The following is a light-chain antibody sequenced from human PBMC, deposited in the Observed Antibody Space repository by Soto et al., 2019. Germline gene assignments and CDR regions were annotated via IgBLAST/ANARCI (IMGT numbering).Light chain of an antibody. J-gene: IGLJ1*01. Sequence: QSVLTQPPSASGTPGQRVSISCSGSSSNIGSNTVNWYQQLPGTAPKLVIYSNNQRPSGVPDRFSGSKSGTSASLAISGLQSEDEADYYCAAWDDSLNGYYVFGTGNKV. CDR2: SNN. CDR3: AAWDDSLNGYYV. V-gene: IGLV1-44*01. CDR1: SSNIGSNT.